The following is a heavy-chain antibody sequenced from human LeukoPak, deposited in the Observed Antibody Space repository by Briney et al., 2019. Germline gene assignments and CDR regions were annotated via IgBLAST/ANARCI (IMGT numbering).Heavy chain of an antibody. D-gene: IGHD6-19*01. CDR1: GGSHSGYY. V-gene: IGHV4-34*01. Sequence: SETLSLTRAVYGGSHSGYYWSWIRHPPGKGLEWIGEINHSGSTKDNPSLKSRVSISVDTSKNQFSLKLSSVTAADSAVYYCVKGDVAVGLDWGQGTMVTVSS. CDR3: VKGDVAVGLD. CDR2: INHSGST. J-gene: IGHJ3*01.